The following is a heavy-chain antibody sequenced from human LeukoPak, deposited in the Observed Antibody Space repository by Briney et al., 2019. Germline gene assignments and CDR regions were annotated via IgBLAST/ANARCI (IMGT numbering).Heavy chain of an antibody. CDR3: ARSSNYYGSGSYGAGVDY. CDR1: GYSFTSYW. CDR2: IYPGDSDT. J-gene: IGHJ4*02. D-gene: IGHD3-10*01. V-gene: IGHV5-51*01. Sequence: GESLKISCKGSGYSFTSYWIGWVRQMPGKGLEWMGIIYPGDSDTRYSPSFQGRVTISADKSISTAYLQWSSLKASDTAMYYCARSSNYYGSGSYGAGVDYWGQGTLVTVSS.